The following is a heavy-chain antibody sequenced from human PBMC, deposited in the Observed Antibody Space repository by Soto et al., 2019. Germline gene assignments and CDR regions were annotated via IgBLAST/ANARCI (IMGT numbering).Heavy chain of an antibody. D-gene: IGHD2-2*01. CDR3: AMHCSSTSCYAGDYYYMDV. CDR1: GYTFTSYD. J-gene: IGHJ6*03. Sequence: ASVKVSCKASGYTFTSYDINWVRQATGQGLEWMGWMNPNNGNTGYAQKFQGRVTMTRNTSISTAYMELSSLRSEDTAVYYCAMHCSSTSCYAGDYYYMDVWGKGTTVTVSS. CDR2: MNPNNGNT. V-gene: IGHV1-8*01.